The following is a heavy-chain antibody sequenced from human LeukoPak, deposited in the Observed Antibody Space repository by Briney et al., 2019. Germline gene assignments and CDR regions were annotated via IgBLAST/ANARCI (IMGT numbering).Heavy chain of an antibody. CDR1: GLTFIDYA. Sequence: GGSLSLSCAAFGLTFIDYALHWVRQAQGKGLEWVSGISWNSGSIGYADSVKGRFTISRDNAKNSLYLQMNSLRAEDTALYYCAKGDYDSSGSTDYWGQGTLVTVSS. CDR3: AKGDYDSSGSTDY. D-gene: IGHD3-22*01. V-gene: IGHV3-9*01. J-gene: IGHJ4*02. CDR2: ISWNSGSI.